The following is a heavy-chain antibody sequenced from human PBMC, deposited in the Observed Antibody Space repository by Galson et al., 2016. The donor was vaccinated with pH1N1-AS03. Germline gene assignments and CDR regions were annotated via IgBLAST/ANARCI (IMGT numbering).Heavy chain of an antibody. V-gene: IGHV4-61*01. Sequence: ETLSLTCTVSGGSVSSGHYYWSWIRQPPGKGLEWIGYIYHSGSTNYNPSLKSRVTISVDTSKNQFSLKLSSVTAADTAIYYCGRLWFYGPYYFDYWGQGTLVTVSS. D-gene: IGHD2/OR15-2a*01. J-gene: IGHJ4*02. CDR2: IYHSGST. CDR1: GGSVSSGHYY. CDR3: GRLWFYGPYYFDY.